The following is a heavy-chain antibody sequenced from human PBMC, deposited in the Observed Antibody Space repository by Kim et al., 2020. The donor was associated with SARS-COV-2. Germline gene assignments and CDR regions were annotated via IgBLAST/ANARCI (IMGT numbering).Heavy chain of an antibody. Sequence: SETLSLTCTVSGGSVSSGSYYWSWIRQPPGKGLEWIGYIYYSGSTNYNPSLKSRVTISVDTSKNQFSLKLSSVTAADTAVYYCARVRGGIFDYHMDVWGQGTTVTVSS. CDR3: ARVRGGIFDYHMDV. CDR2: IYYSGST. D-gene: IGHD2-15*01. J-gene: IGHJ6*02. V-gene: IGHV4-61*01. CDR1: GGSVSSGSYY.